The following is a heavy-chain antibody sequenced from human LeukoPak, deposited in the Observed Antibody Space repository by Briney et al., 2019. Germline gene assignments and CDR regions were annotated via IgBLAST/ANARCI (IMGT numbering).Heavy chain of an antibody. D-gene: IGHD3-22*01. CDR1: GLTFSGDW. CDR3: ARDHGGSSGYYRAEYFQH. Sequence: GGSLRLSCAASGLTFSGDWMSCVRQAPGKGLEWVANINQDGSEIHYVDSLKGRFTISRDNAKNSLYLKINSLRVEATDVYYCARDHGGSSGYYRAEYFQHWGQGTMVTVSS. CDR2: INQDGSEI. V-gene: IGHV3-7*01. J-gene: IGHJ1*01.